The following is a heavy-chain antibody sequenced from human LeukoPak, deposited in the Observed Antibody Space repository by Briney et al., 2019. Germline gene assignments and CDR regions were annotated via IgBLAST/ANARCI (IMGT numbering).Heavy chain of an antibody. J-gene: IGHJ3*02. CDR3: ARGAGYYYGDHAFDI. Sequence: GASVKVSCKASGYTFTSYGINWVRQATGQGLEWMGWMNPNSGNTGYAQKFQGRVTMTRNTSISTAYMELSSLRSEDTAVYYCARGAGYYYGDHAFDIWGQGTMVTVSS. CDR1: GYTFTSYG. V-gene: IGHV1-8*02. CDR2: MNPNSGNT. D-gene: IGHD3-10*01.